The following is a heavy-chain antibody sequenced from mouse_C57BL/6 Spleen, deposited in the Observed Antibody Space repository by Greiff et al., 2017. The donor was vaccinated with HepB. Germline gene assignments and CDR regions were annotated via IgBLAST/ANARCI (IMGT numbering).Heavy chain of an antibody. CDR3: ARFITTVEPFDV. V-gene: IGHV1-64*01. CDR2: IHPNSGST. D-gene: IGHD1-1*01. Sequence: QVQLQQSGAELVKPGASVKLSCKASGYTFTSYWMHWVKQRPGQGLEWIGMIHPNSGSTNYNEKFKSKATLTVDKSSSTAYMQLSSLTSEDSAVYYCARFITTVEPFDVWGTGTTVTVSS. CDR1: GYTFTSYW. J-gene: IGHJ1*03.